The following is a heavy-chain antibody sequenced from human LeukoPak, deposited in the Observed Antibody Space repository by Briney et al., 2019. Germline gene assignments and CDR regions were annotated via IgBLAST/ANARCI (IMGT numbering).Heavy chain of an antibody. V-gene: IGHV4-4*07. Sequence: PSETLFPTSTVSSGSLGSYYWNWLRQPAGKGLEWIGHIYTSGSTNYNPSLKSRVTMSVDTSKNQFSLKLNSVTAADTAFYYCAREYSSSSGKALDYWGQGTLVTVSS. CDR2: IYTSGST. J-gene: IGHJ4*02. CDR1: SGSLGSYY. D-gene: IGHD6-6*01. CDR3: AREYSSSSGKALDY.